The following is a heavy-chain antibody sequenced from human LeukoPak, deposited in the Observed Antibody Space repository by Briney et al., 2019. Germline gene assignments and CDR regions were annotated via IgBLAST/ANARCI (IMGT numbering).Heavy chain of an antibody. D-gene: IGHD3-3*01. V-gene: IGHV4-31*03. CDR1: GGSISSGGYY. CDR3: ARDSPCHNTYYDFWSGSPPGHYYYYMDV. CDR2: IYYSGST. J-gene: IGHJ6*03. Sequence: PSETLSLTCTVSGGSISSGGYYWSWIRQHPGKGLEWIRYIYYSGSTYYNPSLKSRVTISVDTSKNQFSLKLSSVTAADTAVYYCARDSPCHNTYYDFWSGSPPGHYYYYMDVWGKGTTVTVSS.